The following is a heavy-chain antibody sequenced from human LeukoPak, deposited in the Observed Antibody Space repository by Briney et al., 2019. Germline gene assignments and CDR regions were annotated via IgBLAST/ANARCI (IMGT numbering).Heavy chain of an antibody. Sequence: SVKVSCKASGGTFSSYAISWVRQAPGQGLEWMGGIIPIFGKANYAQKFQGRVTITADESTGTAYMELSSLRSEDTAVYYCARGPWIQLWLGWGQGTLVTVSS. CDR1: GGTFSSYA. CDR3: ARGPWIQLWLG. CDR2: IIPIFGKA. V-gene: IGHV1-69*13. J-gene: IGHJ4*02. D-gene: IGHD5-18*01.